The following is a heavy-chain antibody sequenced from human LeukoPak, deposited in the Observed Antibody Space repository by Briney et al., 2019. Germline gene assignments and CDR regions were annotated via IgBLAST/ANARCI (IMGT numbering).Heavy chain of an antibody. J-gene: IGHJ4*02. V-gene: IGHV3-7*01. CDR1: GFRFNTYW. CDR3: ARDTLGEGEDANYAVYYFDY. CDR2: IKQDGNEK. Sequence: GGSLRLSCAASGFRFNTYWMSWVRQAPGKGLEWVANIKQDGNEKYYADSVKGRFTISRDNGKNSLDLQMNSLRADETAVYYCARDTLGEGEDANYAVYYFDYWGQGTVVTVSS. D-gene: IGHD4/OR15-4a*01.